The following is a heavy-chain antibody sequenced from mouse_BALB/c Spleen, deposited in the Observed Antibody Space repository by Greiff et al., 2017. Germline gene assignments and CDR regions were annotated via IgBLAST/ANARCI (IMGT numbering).Heavy chain of an antibody. CDR2: INPSTGYT. J-gene: IGHJ3*01. D-gene: IGHD2-10*02. CDR3: ARSPYGNYVCFAY. Sequence: VQLQQSGAELAKPGASVKMSCKASGYTFTSYWMHWVKQRPGQGLEWIGYINPSTGYTEYNQKFKDKATLTADKSSSTAYMQLSSLTSEDSAVYYCARSPYGNYVCFAYGGQGTLVTVSA. V-gene: IGHV1-7*01. CDR1: GYTFTSYW.